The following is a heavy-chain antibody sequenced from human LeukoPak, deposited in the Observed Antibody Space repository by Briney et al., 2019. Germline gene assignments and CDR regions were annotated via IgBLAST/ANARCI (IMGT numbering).Heavy chain of an antibody. Sequence: SETLSLTCTVSGGSISSGGYYWSWIRQPPGKGLEWIGEINHSGSTNYNPSLKSRVTISVDTSKNQFSLKLSSVTAADTAVYYCARGDSSSWYLDYWGQGTLVTVSS. CDR2: INHSGST. D-gene: IGHD6-13*01. V-gene: IGHV4-39*07. CDR3: ARGDSSSWYLDY. CDR1: GGSISSGGYY. J-gene: IGHJ4*02.